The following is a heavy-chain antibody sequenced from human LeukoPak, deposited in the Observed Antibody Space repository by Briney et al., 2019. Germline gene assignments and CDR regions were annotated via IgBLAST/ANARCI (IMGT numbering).Heavy chain of an antibody. CDR1: GGTFSSYA. CDR3: ARERPSGSYYGEGGY. V-gene: IGHV1-69*01. J-gene: IGHJ4*02. D-gene: IGHD1-26*01. CDR2: IIPIFGTA. Sequence: SVKVSCKASGGTFSSYAISWVRQAPGHGLEWMGGIIPIFGTANYAQKFQGRVTITADESTSTAYMELSSLRSEDTAVYYCARERPSGSYYGEGGYWGQGTLVTVSS.